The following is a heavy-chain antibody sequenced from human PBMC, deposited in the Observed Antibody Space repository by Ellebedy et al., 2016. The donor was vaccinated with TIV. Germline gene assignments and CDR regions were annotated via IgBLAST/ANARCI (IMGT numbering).Heavy chain of an antibody. Sequence: GESLKISCTASGFSFGDYAMSWFRQPPGKGLEWVGFIAGKGYDGTTEYAASVKGRFTISRDDSNDIAYPQMNSLKSEDTAVYYCVRDSYGHTAPPFYWGQGTLVTVSS. D-gene: IGHD5-18*01. CDR3: VRDSYGHTAPPFY. CDR2: IAGKGYDGTT. CDR1: GFSFGDYA. J-gene: IGHJ4*02. V-gene: IGHV3-49*03.